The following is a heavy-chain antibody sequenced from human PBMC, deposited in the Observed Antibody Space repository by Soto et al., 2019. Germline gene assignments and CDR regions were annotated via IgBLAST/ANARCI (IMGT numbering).Heavy chain of an antibody. D-gene: IGHD1-26*01. CDR2: ISAYNGNT. Sequence: ASVKVSCKASGYTFTSYGISWVRQAPGQGLEWMGWISAYNGNTNYAQKLQGRVTMTTDTSTSTAYMELRSLRSDDTAVYYCARDRSSEVGATPGFDYWGQGTLVTVSS. V-gene: IGHV1-18*01. CDR3: ARDRSSEVGATPGFDY. CDR1: GYTFTSYG. J-gene: IGHJ4*02.